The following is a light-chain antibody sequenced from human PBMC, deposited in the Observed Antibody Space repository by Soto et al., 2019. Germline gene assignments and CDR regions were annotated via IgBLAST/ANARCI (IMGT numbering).Light chain of an antibody. CDR3: QHYTQWPRFT. CDR1: QSVGSN. V-gene: IGKV3-15*01. J-gene: IGKJ2*01. CDR2: SSS. Sequence: EIVMTQSPVTLSVSPGERATLSCRASQSVGSNLAWYQQKPGQAPRLLVCSSSTRATDVPARFTGSGSGTEFTLTVSSLQSEDVAVYFCQHYTQWPRFTFGQGTRLEIK.